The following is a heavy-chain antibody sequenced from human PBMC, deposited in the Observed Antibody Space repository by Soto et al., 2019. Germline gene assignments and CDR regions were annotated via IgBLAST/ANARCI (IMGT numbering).Heavy chain of an antibody. V-gene: IGHV4-34*01. CDR3: ARLGDCSGWFDY. J-gene: IGHJ4*02. CDR2: INHSGST. D-gene: IGHD6-19*01. CDR1: GGSFSGYY. Sequence: SETLSLTCAVYGGSFSGYYWSWIRQPPGKGLEWIGEINHSGSTNYNPSLKSRVTISVDKSKNQFSLKLSSVTAADTAVYYCARLGDCSGWFDYWGQGTLVTVSS.